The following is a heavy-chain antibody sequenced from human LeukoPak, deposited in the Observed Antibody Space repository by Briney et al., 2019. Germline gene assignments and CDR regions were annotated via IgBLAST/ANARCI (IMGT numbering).Heavy chain of an antibody. CDR2: ITGSSAST. CDR3: AKLDYYDTH. V-gene: IGHV3-23*01. D-gene: IGHD3-22*01. CDR1: GFTFSSYA. Sequence: GGSLRLSCAASGFTFSSYAMSWVRQAPGKGLEWVSSITGSSASTYYADSVKGRFTISRDNSENTLYLQMNSLRAEDMAVYFCAKLDYYDTHWGQGTLVTVSS. J-gene: IGHJ4*02.